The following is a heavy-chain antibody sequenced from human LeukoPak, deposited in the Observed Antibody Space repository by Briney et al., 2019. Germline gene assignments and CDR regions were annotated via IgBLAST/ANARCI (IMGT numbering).Heavy chain of an antibody. Sequence: RGSLRLSCEASGFTFSSHSMNWVRQAPGKGLEWVSSISSSSSYIYYADSVKGRFTISRDNAKNALYMQMNSLRAEDTAVYYCARAGLGYCSSTSCLHFDYWGQGTLVTVSS. D-gene: IGHD2-2*01. CDR3: ARAGLGYCSSTSCLHFDY. CDR1: GFTFSSHS. CDR2: ISSSSSYI. J-gene: IGHJ4*02. V-gene: IGHV3-21*01.